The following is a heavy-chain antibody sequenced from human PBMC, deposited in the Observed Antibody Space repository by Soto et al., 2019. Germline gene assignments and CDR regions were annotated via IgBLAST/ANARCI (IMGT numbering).Heavy chain of an antibody. V-gene: IGHV3-30-3*01. J-gene: IGHJ4*02. D-gene: IGHD3-22*01. Sequence: GGSLRRSCAASGFTFSSYAMHWVRQAPGKGLEWVAVISYDGSNKYYADSVKGRFTISRDNSKNTLYLQMNSLRAEDTAVYYCAREGILTMIVVVTTYYFDYWGQGTLVTVSS. CDR2: ISYDGSNK. CDR3: AREGILTMIVVVTTYYFDY. CDR1: GFTFSSYA.